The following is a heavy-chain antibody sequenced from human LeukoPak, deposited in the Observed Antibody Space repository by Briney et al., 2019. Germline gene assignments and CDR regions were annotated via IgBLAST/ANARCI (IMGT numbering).Heavy chain of an antibody. Sequence: GGSLRLSCAASGFTFDDYAMHWVRQAPGKGLEWVSGISWNSGSIGYADSVEGRFTISRDNAKNSLYLQMNSLRAEDTALYYCAKDSTGTTYALDYWGQGTLVTVSS. CDR2: ISWNSGSI. D-gene: IGHD1-1*01. CDR1: GFTFDDYA. CDR3: AKDSTGTTYALDY. J-gene: IGHJ4*02. V-gene: IGHV3-9*01.